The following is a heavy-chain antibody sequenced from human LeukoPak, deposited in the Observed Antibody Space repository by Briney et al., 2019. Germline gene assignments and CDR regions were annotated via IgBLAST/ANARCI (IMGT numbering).Heavy chain of an antibody. CDR3: ARWKVGATPYYYYYMDV. V-gene: IGHV4-59*05. J-gene: IGHJ6*03. CDR1: GGSISSYY. CDR2: IYYGGST. Sequence: SETLSLTCTVSGGSISSYYWSWIRQPPGKGLEWIGSIYYGGSTYYSPSLKSRVTISVDTSKTQFSLTLSSVTAADTAVYYCARWKVGATPYYYYYMDVWGKGTTVTVSS. D-gene: IGHD1-26*01.